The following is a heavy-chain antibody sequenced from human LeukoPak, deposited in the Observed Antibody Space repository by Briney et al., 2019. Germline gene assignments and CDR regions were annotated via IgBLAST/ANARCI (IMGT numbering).Heavy chain of an antibody. CDR3: ARETVVVPAAMVDDAFDI. J-gene: IGHJ3*02. Sequence: SVTVSCMPSVCTFSSYAISWVRQAPAQGHEWMGGIIPIFGTANYAQKFQGRVTHTTDESTSTAYMELSSLRSEDTAVYYCARETVVVPAAMVDDAFDIWGQGTMVTVSS. D-gene: IGHD2-2*01. CDR2: IIPIFGTA. V-gene: IGHV1-69*05. CDR1: VCTFSSYA.